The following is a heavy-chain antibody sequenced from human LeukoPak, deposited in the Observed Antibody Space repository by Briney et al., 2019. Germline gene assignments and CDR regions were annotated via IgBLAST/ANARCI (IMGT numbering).Heavy chain of an antibody. D-gene: IGHD5-18*01. Sequence: ASVKVSCKASGYTLPTYVINWVRQAPGQGLEWMGWIRAYNGDTNYAQKLQGRVTMTTDTSTYTAYMELRSLRSDDTAVYYCARGGYSYGQHAFDIWGQGTMVTVSS. CDR2: IRAYNGDT. CDR3: ARGGYSYGQHAFDI. V-gene: IGHV1-18*01. CDR1: GYTLPTYV. J-gene: IGHJ3*02.